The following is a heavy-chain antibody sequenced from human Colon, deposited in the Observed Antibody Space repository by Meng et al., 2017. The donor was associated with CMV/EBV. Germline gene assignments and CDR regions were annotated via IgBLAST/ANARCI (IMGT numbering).Heavy chain of an antibody. CDR2: INHSGST. J-gene: IGHJ6*02. D-gene: IGHD6-13*01. CDR3: ASSIAAADPYGMDV. CDR1: GGSFSGYY. Sequence: SETLSLTCAVYGGSFSGYYWSWIRQPPGKGLEWIGEINHSGSTNYNPSLKSRVTISVDTSKNQFPLKLSSVTAADTAVYYCASSIAAADPYGMDVWGQGTTVTSP. V-gene: IGHV4-34*01.